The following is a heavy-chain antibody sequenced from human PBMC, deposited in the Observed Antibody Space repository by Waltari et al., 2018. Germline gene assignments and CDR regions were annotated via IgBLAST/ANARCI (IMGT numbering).Heavy chain of an antibody. CDR2: IYHSGRT. V-gene: IGHV4-38-2*02. J-gene: IGHJ6*03. D-gene: IGHD3-10*01. CDR1: GYSISRCYY. CDR3: AREDMVRSPSGSYYYYYMDV. Sequence: QVQLQESGPGLVKPSETLSLTGAVPGYSISRCYYWGGNRQPPGKGLEWIGSIYHSGRTYYNPSLTSRVTISVDTSQNQFSLQLSSVTAADTAVYYCAREDMVRSPSGSYYYYYMDVWGKGTTVTVSS.